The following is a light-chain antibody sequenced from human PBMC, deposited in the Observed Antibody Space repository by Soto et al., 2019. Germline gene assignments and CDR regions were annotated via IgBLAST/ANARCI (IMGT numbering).Light chain of an antibody. CDR1: QSVSSN. Sequence: EVVMTQSPGTLSVSPGERVTLYCRASQSVSSNIAWYQKKPSQASSLLFYGASTRASGTPATFSGSGSGTEFTLTISSLQSEDFAIYYCQQYDNLPLTFGGGTKVDIK. J-gene: IGKJ4*01. CDR3: QQYDNLPLT. CDR2: GAS. V-gene: IGKV3-15*01.